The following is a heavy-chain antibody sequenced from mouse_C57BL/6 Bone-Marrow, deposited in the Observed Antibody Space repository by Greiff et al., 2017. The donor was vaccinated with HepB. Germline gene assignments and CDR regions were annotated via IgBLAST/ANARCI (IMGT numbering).Heavy chain of an antibody. V-gene: IGHV2-2*01. CDR1: GFSLTSYG. CDR2: IWSGGST. D-gene: IGHD2-1*01. CDR3: ARIYYGNSWCAY. Sequence: VQLQQSGPGLVQPSQSLSITCTVSGFSLTSYGVHWVRQSPGKGLEWLGVIWSGGSTDYNAAFISRLSISKDNSKSQVFFKMNSLQADDTAIYYCARIYYGNSWCAYWGEGTLVTVSA. J-gene: IGHJ3*01.